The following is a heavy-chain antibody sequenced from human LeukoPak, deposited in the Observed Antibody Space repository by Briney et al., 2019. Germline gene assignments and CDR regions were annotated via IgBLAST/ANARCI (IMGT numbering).Heavy chain of an antibody. V-gene: IGHV3-23*01. CDR1: GFTFSSHV. D-gene: IGHD2-15*01. CDR3: TTEGVVVAATIDC. Sequence: GGSLRLSCAASGFTFSSHVMSWVRQAPGKGPEWVSAISGSGDDTNYSDSVKGRFTISRDNSKNTLYLQMNSLRAEDTALYYCTTEGVVVAATIDCWGQGTLVTVSS. CDR2: ISGSGDDT. J-gene: IGHJ4*02.